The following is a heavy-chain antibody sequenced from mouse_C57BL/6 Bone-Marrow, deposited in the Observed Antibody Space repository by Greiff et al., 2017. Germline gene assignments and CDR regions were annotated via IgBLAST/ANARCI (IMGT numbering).Heavy chain of an antibody. Sequence: EVQVVESGGDLVKPGGSLKLSCAASGFTFSSYGMSWVRQTPGKRLEWVATISSGGSCTYYPDSVKGRFTISRDNAKNTLYLQMSSLKSEDTAMYYCARRGFLDYWGQGTTLTVSS. CDR2: ISSGGSCT. CDR3: ARRGFLDY. V-gene: IGHV5-6*01. CDR1: GFTFSSYG. J-gene: IGHJ2*01.